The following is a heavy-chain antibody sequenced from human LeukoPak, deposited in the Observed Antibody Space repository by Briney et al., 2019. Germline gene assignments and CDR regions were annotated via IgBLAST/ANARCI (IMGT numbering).Heavy chain of an antibody. CDR2: IRSKANSYAT. CDR1: GFTFSGSA. J-gene: IGHJ4*02. D-gene: IGHD4-17*01. V-gene: IGHV3-73*01. CDR3: TRRTVTNFDY. Sequence: PGGSLRLSCAASGFTFSGSAMHWVRQASGKVLEWVGRIRSKANSYATAYAASVKGRFTISRDDSKNTAYLQMNSLKTEDTAVYYCTRRTVTNFDYWGQGTLVTVSS.